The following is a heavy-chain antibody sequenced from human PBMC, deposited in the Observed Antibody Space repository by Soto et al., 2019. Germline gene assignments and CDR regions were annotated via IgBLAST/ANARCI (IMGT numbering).Heavy chain of an antibody. V-gene: IGHV4-34*01. J-gene: IGHJ5*02. CDR3: ARVYYDFWSGYLNWFDP. CDR1: GGSFSGYY. D-gene: IGHD3-3*01. Sequence: SETLSLTCAVYGGSFSGYYWSWIRQPPGKGLEWIGYIYYSGSTYYNPSLKSRVTISVDTSKNQFSLKLSSVTAADTAVYYCARVYYDFWSGYLNWFDPWGQGTLVTVSS. CDR2: IYYSGST.